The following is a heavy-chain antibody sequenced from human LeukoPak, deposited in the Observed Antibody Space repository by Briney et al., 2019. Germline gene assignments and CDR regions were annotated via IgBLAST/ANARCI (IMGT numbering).Heavy chain of an antibody. J-gene: IGHJ6*02. CDR1: GGSISSSSYY. CDR2: IYYSGST. Sequence: SETLSLTCTVSGGSISSSSYYWGWIRQPPGKGLEWIGSIYYSGSTYYNPSLKSRVTISVDTSKNQFSLKLSSVTAADTAVYYCARRGKNSSWYPRDYYYYGMDVWGQGTTVTVSS. D-gene: IGHD6-13*01. V-gene: IGHV4-39*01. CDR3: ARRGKNSSWYPRDYYYYGMDV.